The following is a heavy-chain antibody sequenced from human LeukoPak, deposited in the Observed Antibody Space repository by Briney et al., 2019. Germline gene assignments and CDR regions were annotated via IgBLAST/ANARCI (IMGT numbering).Heavy chain of an antibody. Sequence: TGGSLRLSCAASGFTFSSYGMHGVRQAPGKGLEWVAVIWYDGSNKYYADSVKGRFTISRDNSKNTLYLQMNSLRAEDTAVYYCARDLAMKGRLAAEYYFDYWGQGTLVTVSS. J-gene: IGHJ4*02. CDR1: GFTFSSYG. CDR2: IWYDGSNK. D-gene: IGHD6-13*01. CDR3: ARDLAMKGRLAAEYYFDY. V-gene: IGHV3-33*01.